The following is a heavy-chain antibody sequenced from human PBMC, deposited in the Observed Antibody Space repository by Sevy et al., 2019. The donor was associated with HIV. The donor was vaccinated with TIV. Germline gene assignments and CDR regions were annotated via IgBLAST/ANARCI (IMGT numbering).Heavy chain of an antibody. CDR3: AKDLGGSSYDFWSGYYNY. Sequence: GGSLRLSCAASGFTFSSYAMIWVRQAPGKGLEWVSAISGSGGSTYYAASVKGRFTISRDNSKKTLYLQMNSLRAEDTAVYYCAKDLGGSSYDFWSGYYNYWGQGTLVTVSS. V-gene: IGHV3-23*01. CDR1: GFTFSSYA. J-gene: IGHJ4*02. CDR2: ISGSGGST. D-gene: IGHD3-3*01.